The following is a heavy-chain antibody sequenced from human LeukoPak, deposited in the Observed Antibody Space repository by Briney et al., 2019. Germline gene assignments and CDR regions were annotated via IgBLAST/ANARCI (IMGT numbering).Heavy chain of an antibody. D-gene: IGHD3-22*01. CDR2: ISSSSSTI. CDR1: GFTFSSYS. J-gene: IGHJ4*02. CDR3: AREETYYYDSSGYYSDY. Sequence: GGSLRLSCAASGFTFSSYSMNWVRQAPGKGLEWVSYISSSSSTIYYADSVKGRFTISRDNAKNSLYLQMNSLRAEDTAVYYCAREETYYYDSSGYYSDYWGQGTLVTVSS. V-gene: IGHV3-48*01.